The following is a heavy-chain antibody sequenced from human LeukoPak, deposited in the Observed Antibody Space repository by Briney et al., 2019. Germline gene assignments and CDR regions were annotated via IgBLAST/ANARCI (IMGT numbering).Heavy chain of an antibody. CDR1: GYTFTNYD. CDR3: ARGPVWSGYYYYFDY. V-gene: IGHV1-8*03. CDR2: MNPNSGNT. D-gene: IGHD3-3*01. Sequence: ASVKVSCKASGYTFTNYDINWVRQATGQGLEWLGWMNPNSGNTGYAQKFQGRVTITMNTSISTAYMELSSLRSDDTAVYYCARGPVWSGYYYYFDYWGQGALVTVSS. J-gene: IGHJ4*02.